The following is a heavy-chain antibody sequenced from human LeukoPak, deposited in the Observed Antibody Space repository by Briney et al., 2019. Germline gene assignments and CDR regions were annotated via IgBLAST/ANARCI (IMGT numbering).Heavy chain of an antibody. D-gene: IGHD3-22*01. CDR2: IYYNGST. CDR1: GGSINNYF. Sequence: PETLSLTCTVSGGSINNYFWSWIRQPPGKGLEWIGYIYYNGSTNYNPSLKSRVTISVDTSKNQFSLRMNSVTAADTAVYYCAREGSDTRGYIDYWGQGTLVTVSS. J-gene: IGHJ4*02. V-gene: IGHV4-59*01. CDR3: AREGSDTRGYIDY.